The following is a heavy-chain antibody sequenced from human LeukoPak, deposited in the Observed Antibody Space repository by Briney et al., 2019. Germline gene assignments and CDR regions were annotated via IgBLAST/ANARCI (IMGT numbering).Heavy chain of an antibody. Sequence: PSETLSLTCTVSGGSISSYYWSWIRQPPGKGLEWIGYIYYSGSTNYNPSLKSRVTILVDTSKNQFSLKLSSVTAADTAVYYCARGGRTYYYYMDVWDKGTTVTVSS. CDR2: IYYSGST. CDR1: GGSISSYY. CDR3: ARGGRTYYYYMDV. V-gene: IGHV4-59*01. J-gene: IGHJ6*03.